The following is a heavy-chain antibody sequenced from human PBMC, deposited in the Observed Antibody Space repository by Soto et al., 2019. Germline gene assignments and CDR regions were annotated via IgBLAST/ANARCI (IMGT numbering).Heavy chain of an antibody. V-gene: IGHV1-18*01. CDR1: GYTFITYG. CDR2: ISAYNGNT. D-gene: IGHD3-10*01. J-gene: IGHJ6*02. CDR3: AADITYYYYGGV. Sequence: ASVKVSCKAFGYTFITYGISWVRQAPGQGLEWMGWISAYNGNTNYAQKLQGRVTMTTDTSTSTAYMELRSLRSDDTAVYYCAADITYYYYGGVWGQGTTVTVSS.